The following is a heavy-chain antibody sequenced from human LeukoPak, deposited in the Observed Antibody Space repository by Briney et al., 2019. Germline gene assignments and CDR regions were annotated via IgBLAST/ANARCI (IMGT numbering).Heavy chain of an antibody. D-gene: IGHD1-1*01. V-gene: IGHV3-7*01. CDR2: IRWDEER. CDR1: GFTFSSFW. Sequence: GGSLRLFCSASGFTFSSFWMGWVRQAPGKGREWGASIRWDEERHHVDSVTGRFSLSRDNAKNSLYLQMNSLRAEDTAVYFCSRITTNGYFEYWGQGALVTVSS. J-gene: IGHJ4*02. CDR3: SRITTNGYFEY.